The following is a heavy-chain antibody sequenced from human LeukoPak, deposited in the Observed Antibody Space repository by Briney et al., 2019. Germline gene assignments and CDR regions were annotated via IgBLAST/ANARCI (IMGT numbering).Heavy chain of an antibody. CDR1: GFTFSSYA. Sequence: GGSLRLSCAASGFTFSSYAMHWVRQAPGEGLEWVAVISYDGSNKYYADSVKGRFTISRDNSKNTLYLQMNSLRAEDTAVYYCARGGDGYNSFDYWGQGTLVTVSS. CDR3: ARGGDGYNSFDY. V-gene: IGHV3-30*04. D-gene: IGHD5-24*01. CDR2: ISYDGSNK. J-gene: IGHJ4*02.